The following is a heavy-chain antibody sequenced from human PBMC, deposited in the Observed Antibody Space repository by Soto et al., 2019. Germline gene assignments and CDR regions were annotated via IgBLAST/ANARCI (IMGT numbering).Heavy chain of an antibody. V-gene: IGHV3-23*04. Sequence: EVQLVESGGGLVQPGGSLRLSCAASGFTFRSYAMSWVRQAPGKGLEWVSSISGSGGSAFYVDSVKGRFTISRDNYKNTLQLQMNSLRADDTAIYYCAKDTAVSGTFVVTFDSWGQGSLVTVSS. CDR2: ISGSGGSA. CDR3: AKDTAVSGTFVVTFDS. CDR1: GFTFRSYA. D-gene: IGHD6-19*01. J-gene: IGHJ4*02.